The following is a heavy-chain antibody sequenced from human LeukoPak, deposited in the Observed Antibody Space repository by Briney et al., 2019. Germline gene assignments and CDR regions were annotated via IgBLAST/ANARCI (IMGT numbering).Heavy chain of an antibody. D-gene: IGHD3-9*01. CDR2: LYTSGST. CDR3: ARGRSGDLLTGFAL. Sequence: SETLSLTCTVSGVSISSYYWSWIRQPAGKGLEWIGRLYTSGSTNYNPSLKSRVTMSVDTSKNQLSLNLTSVTAADRAVYYCARGRSGDLLTGFALWGQGALVTVSS. CDR1: GVSISSYY. V-gene: IGHV4-4*07. J-gene: IGHJ4*02.